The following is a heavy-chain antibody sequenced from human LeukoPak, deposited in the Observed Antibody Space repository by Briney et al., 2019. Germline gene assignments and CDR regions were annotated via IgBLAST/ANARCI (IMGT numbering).Heavy chain of an antibody. CDR2: ISGNGVST. Sequence: PGGSLRLSCAASGFSFSDYVMTWVRQAPGKGLEWVSAISGNGVSTYYADSVKGRFTISRDNSKNTLYLQVNSLRVEDSAVYYCARPRITMIVVIITPPDYWGQGTLVTVSS. J-gene: IGHJ4*02. CDR3: ARPRITMIVVIITPPDY. V-gene: IGHV3-23*01. D-gene: IGHD3-22*01. CDR1: GFSFSDYV.